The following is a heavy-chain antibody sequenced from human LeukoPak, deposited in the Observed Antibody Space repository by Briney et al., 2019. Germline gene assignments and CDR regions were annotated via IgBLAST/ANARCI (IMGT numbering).Heavy chain of an antibody. CDR2: ISSSGSTI. J-gene: IGHJ4*02. CDR3: ARWIDYYDSSGYYGFDY. Sequence: GGSLRLSCVASGFTFSSYPMSWVRQAPGKGLEWVSYISSSGSTIYYADSVKGRFTISRDNAKNSLYLQMNSLRAEDTAVYYCARWIDYYDSSGYYGFDYWGQGTLVTVSS. D-gene: IGHD3-22*01. V-gene: IGHV3-48*04. CDR1: GFTFSSYP.